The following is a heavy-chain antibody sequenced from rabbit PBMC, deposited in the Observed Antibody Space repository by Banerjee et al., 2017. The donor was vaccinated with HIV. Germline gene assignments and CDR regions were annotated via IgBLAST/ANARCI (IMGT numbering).Heavy chain of an antibody. J-gene: IGHJ4*01. Sequence: QEQLEESGGGLVTPGGTLTLTCTASGFSLSSYWMNWVRQAPGKGLEWIACIDTGSSYGNTYYASWARGRFTISKTSSTTVTLKMTSLTVADTATYFCARSANSHVTMFNFWGPGTLVTVS. D-gene: IGHD6-1*01. CDR2: IDTGSSYGNT. CDR3: ARSANSHVTMFNF. CDR1: GFSLSSYW. V-gene: IGHV1S45*01.